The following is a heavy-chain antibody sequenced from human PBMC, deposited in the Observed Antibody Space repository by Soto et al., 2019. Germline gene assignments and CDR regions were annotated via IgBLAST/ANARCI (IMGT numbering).Heavy chain of an antibody. CDR2: IYYSGST. CDR3: ARAEGDYVSVYYFDY. CDR1: GGSISSGGYY. Sequence: SETLSLTCTVSGGSISSGGYYWSWIRQHPGKGLEWIGYIYYSGSTYYNPSLKSRVTISVDTSKNQFSLKLSSVTAADTAVYYCARAEGDYVSVYYFDYWGQGTLVTVSS. J-gene: IGHJ4*02. D-gene: IGHD4-17*01. V-gene: IGHV4-31*03.